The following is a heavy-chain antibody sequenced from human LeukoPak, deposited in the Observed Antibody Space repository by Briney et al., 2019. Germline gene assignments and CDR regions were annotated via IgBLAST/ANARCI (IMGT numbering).Heavy chain of an antibody. Sequence: GGSLRLSCAASGFTFTNYAMSWVRQAPGKGLEWVSGISGSGFSTYYADSLKGRFTISRDNSKNTLYLQMNSLRAEDSGLYYCAREGVGGYSQAFDYWGQGTLVTVSS. J-gene: IGHJ4*02. CDR1: GFTFTNYA. CDR2: ISGSGFST. CDR3: AREGVGGYSQAFDY. D-gene: IGHD5-18*01. V-gene: IGHV3-23*01.